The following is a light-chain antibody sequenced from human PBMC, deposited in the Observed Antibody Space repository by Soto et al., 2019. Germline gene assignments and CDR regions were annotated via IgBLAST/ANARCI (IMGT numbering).Light chain of an antibody. Sequence: DVQITQSPSSLSASVGDRVAITCRSSQNISNYLNWYQQKPVKAPKVLIYAASSLQSGVPSRFSGSGSGTDFTLTISSLQPDDFASYFCQHSFNTPLTFGGGTKVDI. CDR3: QHSFNTPLT. J-gene: IGKJ4*01. CDR2: AAS. V-gene: IGKV1-39*01. CDR1: QNISNY.